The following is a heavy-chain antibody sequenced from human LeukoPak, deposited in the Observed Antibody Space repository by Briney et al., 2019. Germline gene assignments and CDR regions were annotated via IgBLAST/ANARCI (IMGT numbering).Heavy chain of an antibody. V-gene: IGHV4-59*01. J-gene: IGHJ5*02. Sequence: SETLSLTCTVSGDSISSSYWSWIRQPPGKGLEWIGYIYNSGSTNHNPSLKSRVTISIDTSKNQFSLKLSSVTAADTAVYYCARDSSPQWLPKRGWFDPWGQGTLVTVSS. CDR3: ARDSSPQWLPKRGWFDP. D-gene: IGHD6-19*01. CDR2: IYNSGST. CDR1: GDSISSSY.